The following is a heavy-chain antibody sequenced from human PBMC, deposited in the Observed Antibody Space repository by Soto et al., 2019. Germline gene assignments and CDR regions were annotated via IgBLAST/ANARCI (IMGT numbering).Heavy chain of an antibody. CDR2: ISYDGSNK. CDR3: ARDNDFWSGYPSNYYYGMDV. J-gene: IGHJ6*02. CDR1: GFTFSSYA. D-gene: IGHD3-3*01. V-gene: IGHV3-30-3*01. Sequence: GSLRLSCAASGFTFSSYAMHWVRQAPGKGLEWVAVISYDGSNKYDADSVEGRFTISRDNSKNTLYLQMNSLRAEDTAVYYCARDNDFWSGYPSNYYYGMDVWGQGTTVTVSS.